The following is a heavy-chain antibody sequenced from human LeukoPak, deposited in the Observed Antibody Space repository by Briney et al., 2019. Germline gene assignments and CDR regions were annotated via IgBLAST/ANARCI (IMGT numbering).Heavy chain of an antibody. J-gene: IGHJ4*02. CDR2: INHXGST. D-gene: IGHD6-19*01. V-gene: IGHV4-34*01. CDR3: AREEASIAVAGTVPNFDY. Sequence: SETLSLTCAVYGGSFXXXYXXXXXXPXGXGLXWXXXINHXGSTNXNPSLKSRVTISVDTSKNQFSLKLSSVTAADTAVYYCAREEASIAVAGTVPNFDYWGQGTLVTVSS. CDR1: GGSFXXXY.